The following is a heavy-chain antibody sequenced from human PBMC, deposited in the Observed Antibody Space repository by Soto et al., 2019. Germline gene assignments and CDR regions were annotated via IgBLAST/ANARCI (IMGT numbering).Heavy chain of an antibody. Sequence: QVQLQESGPGLVKPSQTLSLTCTVSGGSISSGGYYWSWIRQHPGKGLEWIGYIYYSGSTYYNPSLKSRVTISGDTSKNQFSLKLSSVTAADTAVYYCAMRTTVTGPNDAFDIWGQGTMVTVSS. J-gene: IGHJ3*02. D-gene: IGHD4-17*01. CDR3: AMRTTVTGPNDAFDI. CDR2: IYYSGST. CDR1: GGSISSGGYY. V-gene: IGHV4-31*03.